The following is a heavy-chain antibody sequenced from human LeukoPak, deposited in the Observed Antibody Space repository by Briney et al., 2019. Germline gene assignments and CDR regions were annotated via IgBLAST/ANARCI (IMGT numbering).Heavy chain of an antibody. CDR3: ARGPCSSTSCHVSYYYYMDV. J-gene: IGHJ6*03. D-gene: IGHD2-2*01. CDR2: ISAYNGNT. Sequence: ASVKVSCKASGYTFTSYGISWVRQAPGQGLEWMGWISAYNGNTNYAQKLQGRVTMTTDTYTSTAYMELRSLRSDDTAVYYCARGPCSSTSCHVSYYYYMDVWGKGTTVTVSS. CDR1: GYTFTSYG. V-gene: IGHV1-18*01.